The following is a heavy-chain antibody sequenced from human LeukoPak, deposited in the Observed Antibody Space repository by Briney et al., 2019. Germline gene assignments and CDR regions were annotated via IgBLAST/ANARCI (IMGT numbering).Heavy chain of an antibody. D-gene: IGHD6-19*01. J-gene: IGHJ4*02. CDR1: GFTFSRYA. CDR3: AKDHDSTGLFQDRDY. V-gene: IGHV3-23*01. Sequence: GGSLTLSCAASGFTFSRYAMNWVRQAPGKGLEWVSTISISANTHYADSVKGRFTISRDNSKSTLYLQMNSLRAGDTAIYYCAKDHDSTGLFQDRDYWGQGTKVTISS. CDR2: ISISANT.